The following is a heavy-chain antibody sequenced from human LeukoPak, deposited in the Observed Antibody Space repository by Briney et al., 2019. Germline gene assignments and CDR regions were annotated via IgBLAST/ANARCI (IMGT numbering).Heavy chain of an antibody. D-gene: IGHD5-18*01. V-gene: IGHV4-30-4*01. CDR2: IYYSRST. J-gene: IGHJ4*02. CDR1: DDSISTGDYY. CDR3: ARVGNVDTAMITLDY. Sequence: SETLSLTCTGSDDSISTGDYYWSWIRQPPGKGLEWIGFIYYSRSTYYNPSLKSRVTISIDTTKKQFSLKVRSVTAADTAVYYCARVGNVDTAMITLDYWGQGTLVTVSS.